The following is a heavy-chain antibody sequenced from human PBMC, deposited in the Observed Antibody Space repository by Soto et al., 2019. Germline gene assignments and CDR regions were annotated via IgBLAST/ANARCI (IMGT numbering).Heavy chain of an antibody. CDR3: ARDKWFGSGYDSCSGGSCYPTYYFDY. Sequence: PSETLSLTCTVSGGSISSGGYYWSWIRQHPGKGLEWIGYIYYSGSTYYNPSLKSRVTISVDTSKNQFSLKLSSVTAADTAVYYCARDKWFGSGYDSCSGGSCYPTYYFDYWGQGTLVTVSS. D-gene: IGHD2-15*01. V-gene: IGHV4-31*03. CDR2: IYYSGST. CDR1: GGSISSGGYY. J-gene: IGHJ4*02.